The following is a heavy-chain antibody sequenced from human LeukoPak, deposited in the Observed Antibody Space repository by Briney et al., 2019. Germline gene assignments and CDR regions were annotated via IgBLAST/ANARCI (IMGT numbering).Heavy chain of an antibody. CDR3: ARDRGSGSWYVYYGMDV. Sequence: PGRSLRLSCAASGFTFSSYAMHWVRQAPGKGLEWVAVISYDGSNKYYADSVKGRFTISRDNSKNTLYLQMNSLRAEDTAVYYCARDRGSGSWYVYYGMDVWGQGTTVTVSS. D-gene: IGHD6-13*01. V-gene: IGHV3-30-3*01. CDR2: ISYDGSNK. CDR1: GFTFSSYA. J-gene: IGHJ6*02.